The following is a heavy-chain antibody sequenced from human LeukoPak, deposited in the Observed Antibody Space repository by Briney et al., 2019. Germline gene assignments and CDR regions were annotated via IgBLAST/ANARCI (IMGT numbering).Heavy chain of an antibody. CDR3: ARSGLMVRGVIPSDY. J-gene: IGHJ4*02. V-gene: IGHV4-4*07. D-gene: IGHD3-10*01. CDR2: IYTSGST. Sequence: PSETLSLTCTVSGGSINSYYWSWIRQPAGKGLEWIGRIYTSGSTNYNPSLKSRVTMSVDTSKNQFSLKLSSVTAADTAVYYCARSGLMVRGVIPSDYWGQGTLVTVSS. CDR1: GGSINSYY.